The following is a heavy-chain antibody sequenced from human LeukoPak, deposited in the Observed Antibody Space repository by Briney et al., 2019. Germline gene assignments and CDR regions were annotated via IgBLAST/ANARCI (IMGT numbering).Heavy chain of an antibody. Sequence: ASVKVSCKTSGYTFTDYYMHWVRQAPGQGLEWMASISPNSGVTNTAQKFQGRVTVTRDASISTFYLELTMLTYDDTAVYYCARVAHPSYWGQGTLVTVSS. CDR2: ISPNSGVT. CDR1: GYTFTDYY. V-gene: IGHV1-2*02. CDR3: ARVAHPSY. J-gene: IGHJ4*02.